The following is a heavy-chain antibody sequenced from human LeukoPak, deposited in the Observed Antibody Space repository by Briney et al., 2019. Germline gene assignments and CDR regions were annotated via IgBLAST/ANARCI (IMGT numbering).Heavy chain of an antibody. Sequence: SETLSLTCTVSGGSINNYYWSWIRQSPGKGLEWIGYIYYSGSTNYNPSLKSRVTISLDTSKNQFSLKLSSVTAADTAVYYCARGRWGLLLRRGAFDIWGQGTMVTVSS. J-gene: IGHJ3*02. CDR3: ARGRWGLLLRRGAFDI. CDR2: IYYSGST. V-gene: IGHV4-59*12. D-gene: IGHD2-21*02. CDR1: GGSINNYY.